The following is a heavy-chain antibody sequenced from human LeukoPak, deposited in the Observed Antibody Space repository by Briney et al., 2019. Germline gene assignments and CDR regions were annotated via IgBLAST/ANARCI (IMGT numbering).Heavy chain of an antibody. D-gene: IGHD5-24*01. V-gene: IGHV3-48*03. CDR1: GFTFSSYE. CDR2: ISSSGSTI. Sequence: GGSLRLSCAASGFTFSSYEMNWVRQAPGKGLEWVSYISSSGSTIYYADSLKGRFTISRDNAKNTLYLQMNSLRAEDTAVYYCARVFVATINYYYYYMDVWGKGTTVTVSS. CDR3: ARVFVATINYYYYYMDV. J-gene: IGHJ6*03.